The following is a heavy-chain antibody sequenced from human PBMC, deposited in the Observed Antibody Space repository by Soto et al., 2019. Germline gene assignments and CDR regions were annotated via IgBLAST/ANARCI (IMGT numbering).Heavy chain of an antibody. D-gene: IGHD5-18*01. CDR2: IYYSGST. J-gene: IGHJ4*02. CDR1: GGSISSYY. CDR3: AKEDTAMVEDH. V-gene: IGHV4-59*12. Sequence: SETLSLTCTVSGGSISSYYWSWIRQPPGKGLEWIGYIYYSGSTNYNPSLKSRVTISVDTSKNQFSLKLSSVTAADTAVYYCAKEDTAMVEDHWGQGTLVTVSS.